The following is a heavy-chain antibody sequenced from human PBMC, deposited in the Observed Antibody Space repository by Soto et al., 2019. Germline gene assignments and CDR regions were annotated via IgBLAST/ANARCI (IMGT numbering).Heavy chain of an antibody. D-gene: IGHD4-17*01. CDR1: GFTFSSYS. CDR3: ARDRDYAQRWYYYGMDV. V-gene: IGHV3-21*01. CDR2: ISSSSSYI. J-gene: IGHJ6*02. Sequence: EVQLVESGGGLVKPGGSLRLSCAASGFTFSSYSMNWVRQAPGKGLEWVSSISSSSSYIYYADSVKGRFTISRDNAKNSLYLQMNSLRAEDTAVYYCARDRDYAQRWYYYGMDVWGQGTTVTVSS.